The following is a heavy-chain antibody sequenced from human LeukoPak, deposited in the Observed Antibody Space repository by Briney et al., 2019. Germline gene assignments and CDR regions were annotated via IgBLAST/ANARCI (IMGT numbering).Heavy chain of an antibody. CDR2: ISAYNGNT. Sequence: GASVKVSRKASGYTFTSYGISWVRRAPGQGREWMGWISAYNGNTNYAQELQGRVTMTTDTSTSTAYMELKSLKSDDTAVYYCARGYTSGWHGTAFDYWGQGTLVTVSS. J-gene: IGHJ4*02. CDR1: GYTFTSYG. D-gene: IGHD6-19*01. CDR3: ARGYTSGWHGTAFDY. V-gene: IGHV1-18*01.